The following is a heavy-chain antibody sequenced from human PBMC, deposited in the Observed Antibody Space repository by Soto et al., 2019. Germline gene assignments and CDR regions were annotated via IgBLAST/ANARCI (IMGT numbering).Heavy chain of an antibody. CDR3: ARPAIFVVAHAERDYYYMDV. D-gene: IGHD3-3*01. CDR2: IYYSGST. Sequence: QLQLQESGPGLVKPSETLSLTCTVSGGSISSSSYYWGWIRQPPGKGLEWIGSIYYSGSTYYNPSLKSRVTISVYTSMNQFSLKLSSVTAADTAVYYCARPAIFVVAHAERDYYYMDVWGKWTTVTVSS. J-gene: IGHJ6*03. CDR1: GGSISSSSYY. V-gene: IGHV4-39*01.